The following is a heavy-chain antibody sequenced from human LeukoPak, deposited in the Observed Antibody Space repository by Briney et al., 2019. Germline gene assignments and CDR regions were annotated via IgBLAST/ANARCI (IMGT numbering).Heavy chain of an antibody. Sequence: GGSLRLSCAASGFTFSSYSMNWVRQAPGKGLEWVSSISSSSYIYYADSVKGRFTISRDNAKNSLYLQMNSLRAEDTAVYYCARMEASRYFDYWGQGTLVTVSS. CDR2: ISSSSYI. CDR1: GFTFSSYS. D-gene: IGHD1-1*01. J-gene: IGHJ4*02. CDR3: ARMEASRYFDY. V-gene: IGHV3-21*01.